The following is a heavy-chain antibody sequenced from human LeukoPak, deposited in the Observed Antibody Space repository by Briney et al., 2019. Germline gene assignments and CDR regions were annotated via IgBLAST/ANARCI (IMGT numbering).Heavy chain of an antibody. CDR1: GFTFSNAW. CDR2: IKSKTDGGTT. J-gene: IGHJ6*03. CDR3: TTALYDFWSGYLYYYYYYYMDV. V-gene: IGHV3-15*01. D-gene: IGHD3-3*01. Sequence: GSLRLSCAASGFTFSNAWMSWVRQAPGKGLEWVGRIKSKTDGGTTDYAAPVKGRFTISRDDSKNTLYLQMNSLKTEDTAVYYCTTALYDFWSGYLYYYYYYYMDVWGKGTTVTVSS.